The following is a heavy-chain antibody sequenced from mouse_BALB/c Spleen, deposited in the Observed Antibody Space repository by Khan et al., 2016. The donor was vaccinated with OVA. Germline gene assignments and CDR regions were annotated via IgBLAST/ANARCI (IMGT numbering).Heavy chain of an antibody. V-gene: IGHV5-6*01. CDR3: ARLADYYDSEGFAY. J-gene: IGHJ3*01. CDR2: VSTGGGYT. CDR1: GFTFSTYG. D-gene: IGHD1-1*01. Sequence: EVELVESGGDLVKPGGSLKLSCAASGFTFSTYGMSWVRQTPDKRLEWVATVSTGGGYTYYPDSVTGRFTISRDNAKNTLYLQMSSLKSEDTAMFYCARLADYYDSEGFAYWGQGTLVTVSA.